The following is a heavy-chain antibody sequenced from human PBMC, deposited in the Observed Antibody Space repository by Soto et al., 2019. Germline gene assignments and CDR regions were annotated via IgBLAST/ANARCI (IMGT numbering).Heavy chain of an antibody. D-gene: IGHD5-18*01. Sequence: GGSLRLSCAASGFTFSSYAMSWVRLAPGKGLEWVSAISGSGGSTYYADSVKGRFTISRDNSKNTLYLQMNSLRAEDTAVYYCAKDRGYSYGYTLYYYYYGMDVWGQGTTVTVSS. CDR1: GFTFSSYA. V-gene: IGHV3-23*01. CDR3: AKDRGYSYGYTLYYYYYGMDV. J-gene: IGHJ6*02. CDR2: ISGSGGST.